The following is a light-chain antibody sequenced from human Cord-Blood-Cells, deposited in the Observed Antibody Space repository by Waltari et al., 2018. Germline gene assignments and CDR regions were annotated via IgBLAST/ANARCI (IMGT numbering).Light chain of an antibody. CDR2: GAS. CDR3: QQYCSSPPIT. Sequence: EIVLTQSPGTLFLSPGERATLSCRASQSVSSSYLAWYQQKPGQAPRLLIHGASSRATGIPDRFSGSGSGTDFSLTISRLEPEDFAVYYCQQYCSSPPITFGQGTRLEIK. V-gene: IGKV3-20*01. J-gene: IGKJ5*01. CDR1: QSVSSSY.